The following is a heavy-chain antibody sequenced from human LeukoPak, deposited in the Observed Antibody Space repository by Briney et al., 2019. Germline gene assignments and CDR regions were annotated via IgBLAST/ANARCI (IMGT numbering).Heavy chain of an antibody. CDR2: IYHSGST. V-gene: IGHV4-30-2*01. J-gene: IGHJ4*02. D-gene: IGHD3-22*01. CDR3: AREVADSSGYSRIVDH. CDR1: GGSISSGGYS. Sequence: SETLSLTCAVSGGSISSGGYSWSWIRQPPGKGLEWIGYIYHSGSTYYNPSLKSRVTISVDRSKNQFSLKLSSVTAADTAVYYCAREVADSSGYSRIVDHWGQGTLVTVSS.